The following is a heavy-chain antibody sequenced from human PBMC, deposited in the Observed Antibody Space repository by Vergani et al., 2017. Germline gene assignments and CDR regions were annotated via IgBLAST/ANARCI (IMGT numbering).Heavy chain of an antibody. V-gene: IGHV4-59*01. D-gene: IGHD5-18*01. Sequence: QVQLQESGPGLVKPSETLSLTCTVSGGSISSYYWSWLRQPPGKGLEWIGYIYYSGSTNYNPSLKSRVTISVDTSKNQFSLKLSSVTAADTAVYYCARAPAWGDTAMVPDYWGQGTLVTVSS. CDR1: GGSISSYY. CDR3: ARAPAWGDTAMVPDY. J-gene: IGHJ4*02. CDR2: IYYSGST.